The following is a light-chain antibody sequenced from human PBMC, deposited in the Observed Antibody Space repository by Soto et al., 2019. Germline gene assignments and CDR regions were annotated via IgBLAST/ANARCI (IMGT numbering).Light chain of an antibody. CDR3: QQYGRSPFT. J-gene: IGKJ3*01. CDR2: GAS. Sequence: EIVLTQSPGTLSLSPGERATLSCRASQSVGSRYLAWYQQKPGQAPRLLIYGASNRATGIPDGFSGSGSGTDFTLTISRLEPEDFAVYYCQQYGRSPFTFGPGTKAEIK. CDR1: QSVGSRY. V-gene: IGKV3-20*01.